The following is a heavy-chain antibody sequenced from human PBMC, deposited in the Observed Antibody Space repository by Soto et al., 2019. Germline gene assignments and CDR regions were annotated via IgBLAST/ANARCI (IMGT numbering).Heavy chain of an antibody. CDR3: ARTTSDIVLMVYAAGYYGMDV. CDR2: IWYDGSNK. D-gene: IGHD2-8*01. Sequence: SLRHSSAASGFTFSSYGMRWVPQAQGKGLEWVAVIWYDGSNKYYADSVKGRFTISRDNSKNTLYLQMNSLRAEDTAVYYCARTTSDIVLMVYAAGYYGMDVWGQGTTVTVSS. V-gene: IGHV3-33*01. J-gene: IGHJ6*02. CDR1: GFTFSSYG.